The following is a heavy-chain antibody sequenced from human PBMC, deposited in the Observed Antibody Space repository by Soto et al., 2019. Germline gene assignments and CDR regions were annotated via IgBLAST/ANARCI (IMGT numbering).Heavy chain of an antibody. CDR2: IYYDGSSE. V-gene: IGHV3-33*01. D-gene: IGHD1-26*01. CDR1: GFTFSNHG. CDR3: ARGRGSGSFYQLDY. J-gene: IGHJ4*02. Sequence: QVQLVESGGGVVQPGRSLRLSCEASGFTFSNHGMHWVRQAPGKGLEWVARIYYDGSSEFNADSVKGRFSISRDSSKNTLYLQMNSLRAEDTAVYYCARGRGSGSFYQLDYWGQGTLVTVSP.